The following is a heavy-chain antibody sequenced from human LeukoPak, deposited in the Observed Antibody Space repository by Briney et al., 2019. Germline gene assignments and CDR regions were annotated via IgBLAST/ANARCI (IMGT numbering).Heavy chain of an antibody. V-gene: IGHV4-4*07. Sequence: SETLSLTCTVSGGSISSYYWSWIRQPAGKGLEWIGRIYTSGSTNYNPSLKSRVTMSVDTSKNQFSLELSSVTAADTAVYYCARDWGIVGATRALGHFDYWGQGTLVTVSS. J-gene: IGHJ4*02. CDR2: IYTSGST. CDR1: GGSISSYY. D-gene: IGHD1-26*01. CDR3: ARDWGIVGATRALGHFDY.